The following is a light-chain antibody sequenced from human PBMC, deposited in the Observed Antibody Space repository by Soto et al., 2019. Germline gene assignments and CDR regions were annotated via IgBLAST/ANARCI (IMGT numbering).Light chain of an antibody. V-gene: IGKV1-39*01. CDR1: QSIGSF. CDR3: QQTYSAPRT. Sequence: DIQMTQSPASLSASAGDRVTITCRASQSIGSFLNWFQQTPGKVPRLLVFATSRLQGGVPSRFSGSGSGTDFTLTISSLQPEDFATYYCQQTYSAPRTFGQGTRVEIK. J-gene: IGKJ1*01. CDR2: ATS.